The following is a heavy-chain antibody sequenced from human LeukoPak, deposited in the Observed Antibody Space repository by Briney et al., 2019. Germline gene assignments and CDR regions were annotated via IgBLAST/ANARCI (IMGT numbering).Heavy chain of an antibody. V-gene: IGHV1-69*05. J-gene: IGHJ4*02. CDR1: GGTFSSYA. D-gene: IGHD4-17*01. Sequence: ASVKVSCKASGGTFSSYAISWVRQAPGQGLEWMGRIIPIFGTANYAQKFQGRVTITTVESTSTAYMELSSLRSEDTAVYYCASDYPYGDYAYWGQGTLVTVSS. CDR3: ASDYPYGDYAY. CDR2: IIPIFGTA.